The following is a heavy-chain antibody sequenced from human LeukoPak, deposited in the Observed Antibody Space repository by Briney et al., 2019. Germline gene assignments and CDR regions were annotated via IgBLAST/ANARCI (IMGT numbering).Heavy chain of an antibody. J-gene: IGHJ4*01. CDR2: MNPNSGNT. Sequence: ASVKVSCKASGYTFTSYDINWVRQATGQGLEWMGWMNPNSGNTGYAQKFQGRVTITRDTSISTAYMELSSLESEDAAVYYCARAPSKNLGYCNNGVCSYFDNWGHGTLVTVSS. CDR1: GYTFTSYD. CDR3: ARAPSKNLGYCNNGVCSYFDN. V-gene: IGHV1-8*01. D-gene: IGHD2-8*01.